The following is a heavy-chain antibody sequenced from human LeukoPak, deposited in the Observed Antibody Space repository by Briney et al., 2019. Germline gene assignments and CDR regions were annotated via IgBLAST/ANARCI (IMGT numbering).Heavy chain of an antibody. CDR3: AKDDSIDY. D-gene: IGHD3-3*01. Sequence: GGSLRLSCAASGFIVSSNYVSWVRQAPGKGLEWVAFIRYDGSNKYYADSVKGRFTISRDNSKNTLYLQMNSLRAEDTAVYYCAKDDSIDYWGQGTLVTVSS. CDR1: GFIVSSNY. CDR2: IRYDGSNK. V-gene: IGHV3-30*02. J-gene: IGHJ4*02.